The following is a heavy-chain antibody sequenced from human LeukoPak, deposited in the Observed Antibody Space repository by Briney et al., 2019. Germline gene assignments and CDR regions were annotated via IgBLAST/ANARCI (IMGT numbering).Heavy chain of an antibody. CDR3: ARERGITMVRFGIDY. J-gene: IGHJ4*02. Sequence: GGSLRLSCAASAFTVTSYPMHWVRQAPGKGLEWVAVMSYDGSNKLYPDSVKGRFTISRDNSKNTLYLQMNSLRAEDTAVYYCARERGITMVRFGIDYWGQGTLVTVSS. CDR2: MSYDGSNK. D-gene: IGHD3-10*01. CDR1: AFTVTSYP. V-gene: IGHV3-30-3*01.